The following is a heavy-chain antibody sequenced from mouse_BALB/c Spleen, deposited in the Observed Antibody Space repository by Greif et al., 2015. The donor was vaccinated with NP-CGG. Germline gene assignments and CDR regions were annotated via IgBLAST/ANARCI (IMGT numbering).Heavy chain of an antibody. CDR1: GYAFTNYL. V-gene: IGHV1-54*01. CDR2: INPGSGGT. D-gene: IGHD2-10*01. Sequence: QVHVKQSGAELVRPGTSVKVSCKASGYAFTNYLIEWVKQRPGQGLEWIGVINPGSGGTNYNEKFKGKATLTADKSSSTAYMQLSSLTSDDSAVYFCARTYYGNPAWFAYWGQGTLVTVSA. J-gene: IGHJ3*01. CDR3: ARTYYGNPAWFAY.